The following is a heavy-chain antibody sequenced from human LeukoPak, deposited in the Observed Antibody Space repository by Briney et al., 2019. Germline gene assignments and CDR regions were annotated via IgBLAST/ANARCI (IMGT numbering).Heavy chain of an antibody. Sequence: SVKVSCTTSADIFSSYAINWVRQAPGQGLEWMGRIIPLTGVVNYGQKLQTRVTISADKSTSTAYMEVSSLRFEDTAVYFCARERRCSAGSCYAADLDSWGQGTLVTVSS. CDR3: ARERRCSAGSCYAADLDS. CDR2: IIPLTGVV. CDR1: ADIFSSYA. V-gene: IGHV1-69*04. D-gene: IGHD2-15*01. J-gene: IGHJ4*02.